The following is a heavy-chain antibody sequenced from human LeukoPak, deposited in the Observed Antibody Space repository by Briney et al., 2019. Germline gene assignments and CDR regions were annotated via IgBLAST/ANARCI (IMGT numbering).Heavy chain of an antibody. CDR3: ARGLKPKLSQRRADY. Sequence: SETLSLTCAVYGGSFSGYYWSWIRQPPGKGLEWIGEINHSGGTNYNPSLKSRVTISVDTSKNQFSLKLSSVTAADTAVYYCARGLKPKLSQRRADYWGQGTLVTVSS. J-gene: IGHJ4*02. CDR1: GGSFSGYY. CDR2: INHSGGT. V-gene: IGHV4-34*01.